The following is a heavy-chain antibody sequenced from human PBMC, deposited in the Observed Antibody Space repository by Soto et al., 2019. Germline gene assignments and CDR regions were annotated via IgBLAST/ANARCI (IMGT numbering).Heavy chain of an antibody. D-gene: IGHD3-22*01. J-gene: IGHJ6*02. CDR3: ARPDEGGYSSNHHYYYALDV. CDR2: IIPIFDIT. V-gene: IGHV1-69*01. Sequence: QVQLVQSGAEVKKPGSSVKVSCKASGGTFRSYSISWVRQAPGQGLEWMGGIIPIFDITNYAQKFQGRVTITADESTSTDYMELSSLGYDDTAVYYCARPDEGGYSSNHHYYYALDVWGQGTTVTV. CDR1: GGTFRSYS.